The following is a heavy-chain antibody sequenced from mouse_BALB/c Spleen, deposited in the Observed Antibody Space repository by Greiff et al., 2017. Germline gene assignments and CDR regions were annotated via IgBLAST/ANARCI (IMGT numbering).Heavy chain of an antibody. CDR1: GFTFSSFG. CDR3: ARYYYGSSYAWFAY. D-gene: IGHD1-1*01. CDR2: ISSGSSTI. J-gene: IGHJ3*01. V-gene: IGHV5-17*02. Sequence: EVQLVESGGGLVQPGGSRKLSCAASGFTFSSFGMHWVRQAPEKGLEWVAYISSGSSTIYYADTVKGRFTISRDNPKNTLFLQMTSLRSEDTAMYYCARYYYGSSYAWFAYWGQGTLVTVSA.